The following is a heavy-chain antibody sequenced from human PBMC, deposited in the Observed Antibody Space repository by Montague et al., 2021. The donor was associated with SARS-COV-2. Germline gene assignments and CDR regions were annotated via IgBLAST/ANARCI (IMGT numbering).Heavy chain of an antibody. J-gene: IGHJ6*03. Sequence: SETLSLTCAVYGGSFSGYYWSWIRQPPGKGLEWIGEINHSGSTNYNPSLKSRVTISVDTSKNQFSLKLSSVTAADTAVYYCASGIAATYYYYMDVWGKGTTVTVS. V-gene: IGHV4-34*01. CDR1: GGSFSGYY. CDR3: ASGIAATYYYYMDV. CDR2: INHSGST. D-gene: IGHD6-13*01.